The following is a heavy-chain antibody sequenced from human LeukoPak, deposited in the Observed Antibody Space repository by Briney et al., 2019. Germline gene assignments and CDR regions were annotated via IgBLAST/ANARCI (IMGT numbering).Heavy chain of an antibody. Sequence: SETLSLTCAASSETFTAYYRSWIRQSPEKGLEWTGHINHVGSTNYNPSLRSRVTLSVDTSNSQFSLEVKSVTAADTATYYCARGQGWPPHFDFWGQGALVAVSS. CDR1: SETFTAYY. CDR3: ARGQGWPPHFDF. J-gene: IGHJ4*02. V-gene: IGHV4-34*01. CDR2: INHVGST. D-gene: IGHD5-24*01.